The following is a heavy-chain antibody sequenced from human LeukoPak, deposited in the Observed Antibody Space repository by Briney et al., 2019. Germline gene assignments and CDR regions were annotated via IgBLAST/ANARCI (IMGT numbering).Heavy chain of an antibody. Sequence: ASVKVSCKASGYTFTGYYMHWVRQAPGQGLEWMGWINPNSGGTNYAQKFPGRVTMTRDTSISPAYMELSRLTSDDTAVYYCAGPIAGAGTSRDAFDIWGQGTMVTVSS. CDR1: GYTFTGYY. CDR3: AGPIAGAGTSRDAFDI. D-gene: IGHD6-19*01. CDR2: INPNSGGT. V-gene: IGHV1-2*02. J-gene: IGHJ3*02.